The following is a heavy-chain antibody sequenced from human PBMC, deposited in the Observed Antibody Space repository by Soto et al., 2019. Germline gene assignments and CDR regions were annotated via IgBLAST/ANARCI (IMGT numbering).Heavy chain of an antibody. CDR1: GCSTTHSNYY. CDR3: VRGGKYRQQETYFFDY. V-gene: IGHV4-39*01. CDR2: IDYYGNT. J-gene: IGHJ4*02. D-gene: IGHD6-6*01. Sequence: QLQLQESGPGLVKPSETLSLRCSVSGCSTTHSNYYWGWIRQPPGRGLEWLGSIDYYGNTYYNPSVRSRVTVLIDTSKSQFSVELTSVTAADTAVYYCVRGGKYRQQETYFFDYWGQGALVTVSS.